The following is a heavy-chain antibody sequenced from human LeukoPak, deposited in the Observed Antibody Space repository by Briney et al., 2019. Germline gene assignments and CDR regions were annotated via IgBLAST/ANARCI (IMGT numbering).Heavy chain of an antibody. CDR1: GFTFSSYW. CDR2: VKQDGSEK. J-gene: IGHJ4*02. Sequence: GGSLRLSCAASGFTFSSYWMSWVRQAPGKGLEWVANVKQDGSEKYYVDSVKGRFTISRDNAKNSLYVQMNSLRAEDTAVYYCARLRGLYSDTNRYQTALDCWGKGTLVTVSS. V-gene: IGHV3-7*01. CDR3: ARLRGLYSDTNRYQTALDC. D-gene: IGHD1-26*01.